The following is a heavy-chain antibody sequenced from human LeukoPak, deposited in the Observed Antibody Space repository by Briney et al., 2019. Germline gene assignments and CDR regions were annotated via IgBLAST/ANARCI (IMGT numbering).Heavy chain of an antibody. V-gene: IGHV3-30*02. Sequence: PGRSLRLSCAASGFTFSSYGMHWVRQAPGKGLEWVAFIRYDGSNKYYADSVKGRFTISRDNSKNTLYLQMNSLRAEDTAVYYCAKRDGSYYDYWGQGTLVTVSS. CDR1: GFTFSSYG. CDR2: IRYDGSNK. D-gene: IGHD5-24*01. J-gene: IGHJ4*02. CDR3: AKRDGSYYDY.